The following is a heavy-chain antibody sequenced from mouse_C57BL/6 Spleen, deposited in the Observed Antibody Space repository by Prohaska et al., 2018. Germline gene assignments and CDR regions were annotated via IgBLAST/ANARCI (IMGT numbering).Heavy chain of an antibody. D-gene: IGHD1-1*01. CDR1: GFTFSNYW. Sequence: EVKLEESGGGLVQPGGSMKLSCVASGFTFSNYWMNWVRQSPEKGLEWVAQIRLKSDNYATHDAESVKGRFTSSRDDSKSSVYLQMNNLRADDTGIYYCTGPGSSLGEWGQCTTLTVAS. CDR2: IRLKSDNYAT. CDR3: TGPGSSLGE. V-gene: IGHV6-3*01. J-gene: IGHJ2*01.